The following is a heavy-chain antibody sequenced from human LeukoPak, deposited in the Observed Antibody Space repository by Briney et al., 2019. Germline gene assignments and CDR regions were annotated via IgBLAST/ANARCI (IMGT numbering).Heavy chain of an antibody. D-gene: IGHD2-15*01. V-gene: IGHV3-48*01. CDR2: ISSSSSTI. CDR1: GFTFSSYS. CDR3: ARDLGYCSGGSCYSWFDP. J-gene: IGHJ5*02. Sequence: PGGSLRLSCAASGFTFSSYSMNWVRQAPGKGLEWVSYISSSSSTIYYADSVKGRFTISRDNAKNSLYLQMNSLRAEDTAVYYCARDLGYCSGGSCYSWFDPWGQGTLVTVSS.